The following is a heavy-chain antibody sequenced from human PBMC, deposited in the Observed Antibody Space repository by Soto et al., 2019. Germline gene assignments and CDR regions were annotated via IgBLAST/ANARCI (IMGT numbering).Heavy chain of an antibody. CDR3: ARFNEGYCSGGSCLSLYYYYYMDV. CDR2: ISAYNGNT. D-gene: IGHD2-15*01. J-gene: IGHJ6*03. V-gene: IGHV1-18*01. Sequence: GASVKVSCKASGYTFTSYGISWVRQAPGQELEWMGWISAYNGNTNYAQKLQGRVTMTTDTSTSTAYMELRSLRSDDTAVYYCARFNEGYCSGGSCLSLYYYYYMDVWGKGTTVTVSS. CDR1: GYTFTSYG.